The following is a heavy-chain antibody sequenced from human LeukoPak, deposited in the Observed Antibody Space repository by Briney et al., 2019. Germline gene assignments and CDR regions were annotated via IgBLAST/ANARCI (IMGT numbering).Heavy chain of an antibody. D-gene: IGHD4-23*01. J-gene: IGHJ4*02. Sequence: PGGSLRLSCAASGLDFDDYMMHWVRQVPGKGPEWVSLISWDGGTTNYADSVKGRFTISRDNSKNSLYFLMNDLTAEDTAFYYCARGGYGGVFDYWGQGTLVTVSS. CDR3: ARGGYGGVFDY. V-gene: IGHV3-43D*04. CDR1: GLDFDDYM. CDR2: ISWDGGTT.